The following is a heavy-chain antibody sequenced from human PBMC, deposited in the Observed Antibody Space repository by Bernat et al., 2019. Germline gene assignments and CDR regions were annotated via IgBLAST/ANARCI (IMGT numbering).Heavy chain of an antibody. D-gene: IGHD6-6*01. Sequence: QVQLVESGGGVVQPGRSLRLSCAASGFTFSSYAMHWVRQAPGKGLEWVAVISYDGSNKYYADSVKGRFTISRDNSKNTLYLQMNSLRAEDTAVYYCAREGAGIAARQRGRGAGMDVWGQGTTVTVS. CDR3: AREGAGIAARQRGRGAGMDV. V-gene: IGHV3-30-3*01. CDR1: GFTFSSYA. J-gene: IGHJ6*02. CDR2: ISYDGSNK.